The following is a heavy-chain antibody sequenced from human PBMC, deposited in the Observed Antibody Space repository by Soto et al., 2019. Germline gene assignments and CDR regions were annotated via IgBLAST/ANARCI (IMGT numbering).Heavy chain of an antibody. CDR3: ARGVTMVRGVIIPWFDP. D-gene: IGHD3-10*01. CDR2: IYYSGST. Sequence: QVQLQESGPGLVKPSQTLSLTCTVSGGSISSGDYYWSWIRQPPGKGLEWIGYIYYSGSTYYNPSLKRRVTISVDTSKNQFSLKLSSVTAADTAVYYCARGVTMVRGVIIPWFDPWGQGTLVTVSS. V-gene: IGHV4-30-4*01. CDR1: GGSISSGDYY. J-gene: IGHJ5*02.